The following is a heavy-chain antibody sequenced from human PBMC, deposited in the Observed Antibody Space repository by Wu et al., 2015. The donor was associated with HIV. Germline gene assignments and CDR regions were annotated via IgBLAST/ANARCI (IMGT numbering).Heavy chain of an antibody. CDR3: AREAVAGTAELAL. CDR1: GYSFTSHG. V-gene: IGHV1-2*02. J-gene: IGHJ4*02. D-gene: IGHD6-19*01. CDR2: INPNSGGI. Sequence: QVQLVQSGTEVKKPGASVKVSCKASGYSFTSHGMSWVRQAPGQGLEWMGWINPNSGGIKYAQKFQGRVTMTRDTSISTTYMRLDRLTSDDTAVYYCAREAVAGTAELALWGQGTLVTVSS.